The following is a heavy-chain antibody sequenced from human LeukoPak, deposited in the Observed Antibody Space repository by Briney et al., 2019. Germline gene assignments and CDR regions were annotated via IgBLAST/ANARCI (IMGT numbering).Heavy chain of an antibody. CDR3: VRGSTLRHYQY. Sequence: SETLSLTCTASGGSISSSTYYWGWIRRPPGKGLEWIGSIYYSGSTYYNPSLKSRVTLSVDTSKNQFSLKLSSVTAADTAVYYCVRGSTLRHYQYWGQGTLVTVSS. V-gene: IGHV4-39*01. J-gene: IGHJ4*02. CDR2: IYYSGST. D-gene: IGHD3-16*01. CDR1: GGSISSSTYY.